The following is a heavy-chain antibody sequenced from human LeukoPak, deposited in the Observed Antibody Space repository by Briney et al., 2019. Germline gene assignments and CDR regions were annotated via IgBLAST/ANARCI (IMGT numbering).Heavy chain of an antibody. CDR3: AREGSGSKNWFDP. V-gene: IGHV1-18*01. Sequence: ASVKVSCKASAYTFISYGISWVRQAPGQGLEWMGWISADNGNTNYAQKLQGRVTMTTDTFTSTAYMELRSLRSDDAAVYYCAREGSGSKNWFDPWGQGTLVTVSS. D-gene: IGHD3-10*01. CDR2: ISADNGNT. J-gene: IGHJ5*02. CDR1: AYTFISYG.